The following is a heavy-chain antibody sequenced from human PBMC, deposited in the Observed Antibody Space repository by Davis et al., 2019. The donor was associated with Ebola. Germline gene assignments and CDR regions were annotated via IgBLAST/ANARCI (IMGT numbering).Heavy chain of an antibody. J-gene: IGHJ4*02. CDR2: IYYSGIT. CDR1: GGSFISSSSY. D-gene: IGHD6-19*01. CDR3: ARHAVSATPNYFDY. Sequence: SETLSLTCTVSGGSFISSSSYWVWILQPPRKGLEWIGSIYYSGITYYNPSLKSRVTISVDTSKNQFSLKLRSVTAADTAAYYCARHAVSATPNYFDYWGQGTLVTVSS. V-gene: IGHV4-39*01.